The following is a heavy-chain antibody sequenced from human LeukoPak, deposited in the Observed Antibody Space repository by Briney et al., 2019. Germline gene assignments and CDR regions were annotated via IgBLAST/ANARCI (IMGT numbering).Heavy chain of an antibody. J-gene: IGHJ4*02. CDR2: ISSSSNTM. V-gene: IGHV3-48*03. CDR1: GFTFSSYE. CDR3: ARAFDY. Sequence: PGGSLRLSCAASGFTFSSYEMNWVRQAPGKGLEWVSYISSSSNTMYYADSVKGRFTISRDNAKNSLYLQMNSLRDKDTAVYYCARAFDYWGQGTLVAVSS.